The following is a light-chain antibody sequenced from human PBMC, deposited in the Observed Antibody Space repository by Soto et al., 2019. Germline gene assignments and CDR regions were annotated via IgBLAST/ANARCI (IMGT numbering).Light chain of an antibody. CDR3: QKNGSSPLT. CDR1: QSVSSSY. Sequence: EIVLTQSPGTLSLSPGERDTLSCRARQSVSSSYLAWYQQKPGQAPRLLIYGASSRATGIPDRFSGSGSGTDFTLTISRLEPEDFSVYYCQKNGSSPLTFGQGTKVEIK. V-gene: IGKV3-20*01. J-gene: IGKJ1*01. CDR2: GAS.